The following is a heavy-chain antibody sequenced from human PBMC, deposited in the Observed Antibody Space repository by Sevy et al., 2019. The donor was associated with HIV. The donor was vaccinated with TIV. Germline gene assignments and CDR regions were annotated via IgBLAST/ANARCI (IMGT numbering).Heavy chain of an antibody. CDR1: GFTFSSYG. Sequence: GGSLRLSCAASGFTFSSYGMHWVRQAPGKGLEWVAFIRYDGSNKYYADSVKGRFTISRDNSKNTLYLQMNSLRAEDTAVYYCAKGVGWLVGRENFDYWGQGTLVTVSS. CDR2: IRYDGSNK. D-gene: IGHD6-19*01. CDR3: AKGVGWLVGRENFDY. V-gene: IGHV3-30*02. J-gene: IGHJ4*02.